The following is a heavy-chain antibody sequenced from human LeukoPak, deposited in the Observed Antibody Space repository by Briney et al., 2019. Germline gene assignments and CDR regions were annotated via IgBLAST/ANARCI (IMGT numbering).Heavy chain of an antibody. CDR1: GLTFSSYS. Sequence: PGGSLRLSCAASGLTFSSYSMNWVRQAPGKGLEWVSSISSSSSSIYYADSVKGRFTISRDNAKNSLYLQMNSLRAEDTAVYYCARASGDIVETATMGSYWGQGTLVTVSS. J-gene: IGHJ4*02. CDR2: ISSSSSSI. CDR3: ARASGDIVETATMGSY. D-gene: IGHD5-18*01. V-gene: IGHV3-21*01.